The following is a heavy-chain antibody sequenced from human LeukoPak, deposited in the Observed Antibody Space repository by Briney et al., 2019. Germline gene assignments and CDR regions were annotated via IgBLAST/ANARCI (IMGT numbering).Heavy chain of an antibody. CDR1: GFTFSSYW. J-gene: IGHJ5*02. CDR3: ARDPIRYYDSNPFDP. D-gene: IGHD3-22*01. CDR2: IKQDGSEK. Sequence: GGSLRLSCAASGFTFSSYWMSWVRQAPGKGLEWVANIKQDGSEKSYVDSVRGRFTISRDNAKNSLYLQMTSLRVEDTAVYYCARDPIRYYDSNPFDPWGQGTLVTVSS. V-gene: IGHV3-7*01.